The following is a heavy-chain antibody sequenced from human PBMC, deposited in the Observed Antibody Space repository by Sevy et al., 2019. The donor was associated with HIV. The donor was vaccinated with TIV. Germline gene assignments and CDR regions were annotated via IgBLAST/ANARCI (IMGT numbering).Heavy chain of an antibody. V-gene: IGHV3-15*01. CDR3: TTEMGSLEFSYYFAS. CDR1: GFTFSNAW. D-gene: IGHD3-3*01. Sequence: GGSLRLSCAASGFTFSNAWMSWVRQAPGKGLEWVGRIKRKTDGGTPVYAAPVKDRFTISRDDSKNTLSLRMNSLRTEDTAVYYSTTEMGSLEFSYYFASWGQGTLVTVSS. CDR2: IKRKTDGGTP. J-gene: IGHJ4*02.